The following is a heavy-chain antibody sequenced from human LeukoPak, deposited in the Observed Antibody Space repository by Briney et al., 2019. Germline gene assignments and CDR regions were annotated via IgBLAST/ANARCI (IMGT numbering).Heavy chain of an antibody. CDR3: ARAPRDFWSGYSIDY. V-gene: IGHV4-39*07. J-gene: IGHJ4*02. Sequence: SETLSLTCTVSGGSISSSSYYWGWIRQPPGKGLEWIGSIYYSGSTYYNPSLKSRVTISVDTSKNQFSLKLSFVTAADTAVYYCARAPRDFWSGYSIDYWGQGTLVTVSS. CDR1: GGSISSSSYY. CDR2: IYYSGST. D-gene: IGHD3-3*01.